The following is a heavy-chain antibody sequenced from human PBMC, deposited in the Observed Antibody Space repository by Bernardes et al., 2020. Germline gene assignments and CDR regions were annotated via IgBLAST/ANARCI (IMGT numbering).Heavy chain of an antibody. J-gene: IGHJ3*02. Sequence: SGPTLVKPTQTLTLTCTFSGFSLSTSGVGVGWIRQPPGKALEWLALIYWNDDKRYSPSLKSRLTITKDTSKNQVVLTMTNMDPVDTATYYCAHRVLAARPPPSHAFDIWGQGTMVTVSS. CDR1: GFSLSTSGVG. CDR3: AHRVLAARPPPSHAFDI. CDR2: IYWNDDK. V-gene: IGHV2-5*01. D-gene: IGHD6-6*01.